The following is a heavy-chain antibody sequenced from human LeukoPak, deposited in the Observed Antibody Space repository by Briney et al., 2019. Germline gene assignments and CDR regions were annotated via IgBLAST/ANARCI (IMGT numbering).Heavy chain of an antibody. Sequence: GASVKVSCKASGYTLTSYYMHWVRQAPGQGLEWMGIINPSGGSTSYAQKFQGRVTMTRDTSTSTVYMELSSLRSEDTAVYYCARDLPTYSSGWIRPHRLSFDYWGQGTLVTVSS. CDR1: GYTLTSYY. D-gene: IGHD6-19*01. CDR3: ARDLPTYSSGWIRPHRLSFDY. CDR2: INPSGGST. J-gene: IGHJ4*02. V-gene: IGHV1-46*01.